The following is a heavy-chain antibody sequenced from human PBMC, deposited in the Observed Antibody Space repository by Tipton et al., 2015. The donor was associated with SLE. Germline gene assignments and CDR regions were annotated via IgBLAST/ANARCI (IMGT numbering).Heavy chain of an antibody. CDR2: IFYSGST. J-gene: IGHJ4*02. CDR3: ARYRAAGYFDY. V-gene: IGHV4-61*01. D-gene: IGHD6-13*01. CDR1: GGSVSSGSYY. Sequence: GLVKPSETLSLTCTVSGGSVSSGSYYWSWIRQPPGKGLEWIGYIFYSGSTNYNPSLKSRVTISVDTSKNQFSLKLSSVTAADTAVYYCARYRAAGYFDYRGQGTLVTVSS.